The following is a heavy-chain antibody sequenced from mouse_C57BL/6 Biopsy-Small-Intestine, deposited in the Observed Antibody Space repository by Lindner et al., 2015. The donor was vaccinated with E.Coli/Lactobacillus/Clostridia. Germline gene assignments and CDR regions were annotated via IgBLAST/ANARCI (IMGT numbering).Heavy chain of an antibody. J-gene: IGHJ4*01. D-gene: IGHD3-2*02. CDR1: GFTFSSYG. V-gene: IGHV5-6*01. Sequence: VQLQESGGDLVKPGGSLKLSCAASGFTFSSYGMSWVRQTPDKRLEWVATISSGGSYTYYPDSVKGRFTISRDNAKNTLYLQMSSLKSEDTAMYYCARVRAQATYAMDYWGQGTSVTVSS. CDR3: ARVRAQATYAMDY. CDR2: ISSGGSYT.